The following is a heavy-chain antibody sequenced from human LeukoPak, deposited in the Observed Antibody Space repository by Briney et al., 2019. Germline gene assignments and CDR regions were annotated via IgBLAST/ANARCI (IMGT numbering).Heavy chain of an antibody. J-gene: IGHJ6*03. Sequence: SETLSLTCAVYGGSFSGYYWSWIRQPAGKGLEWIGRIYTSGSTNYNPSLKSRVTMSVDTSKNQFSLKLSSVTAADTAVYYCARGGLGGTSSGYYIDYYYMDVWGKGTTVTISS. V-gene: IGHV4-59*10. CDR1: GGSFSGYY. CDR3: ARGGLGGTSSGYYIDYYYMDV. D-gene: IGHD3-22*01. CDR2: IYTSGST.